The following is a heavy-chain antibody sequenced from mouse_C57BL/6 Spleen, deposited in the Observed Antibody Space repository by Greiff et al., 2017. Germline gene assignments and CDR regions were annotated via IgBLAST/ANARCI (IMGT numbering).Heavy chain of an antibody. CDR2: IDPSDSET. J-gene: IGHJ1*03. CDR1: GYTFTSYW. Sequence: QVQLQQPGAELVRPGSSVKLSCKASGYTFTSYWMHWVKQRPIQGLEWIGNIDPSDSETHYNQKFKDKATLTVDKSSSTAYMQLSSLTSEDSAVYYCARVGAATTWYFDVWGTGTTVTVSS. CDR3: ARVGAATTWYFDV. D-gene: IGHD1-1*01. V-gene: IGHV1-52*01.